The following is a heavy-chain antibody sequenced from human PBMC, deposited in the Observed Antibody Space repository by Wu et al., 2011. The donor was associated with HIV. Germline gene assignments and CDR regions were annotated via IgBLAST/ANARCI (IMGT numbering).Heavy chain of an antibody. V-gene: IGHV1-18*04. D-gene: IGHD3-10*01. J-gene: IGHJ3*02. CDR2: INAYNGKT. CDR1: GYTFSDYG. Sequence: QVQLVQSGAEVEKPGASVKVSCEAFGYTFSDYGISWVRQAPGQGLEWLGWINAYNGKTNYDQKLQGRVIMTSDTSTSTAYMELRSLRSDDTAVYYCARLKEWFGDLLDAVDIWGQGTMVTVSS. CDR3: ARLKEWFGDLLDAVDI.